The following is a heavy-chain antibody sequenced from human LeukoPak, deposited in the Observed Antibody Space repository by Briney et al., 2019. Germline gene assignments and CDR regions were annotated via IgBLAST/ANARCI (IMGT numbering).Heavy chain of an antibody. D-gene: IGHD2-8*01. J-gene: IGHJ4*02. Sequence: GGSLRLSCAASGFTFSRYAMHWVRQAPGKGLQYVSSISTNGIDTYYANSVKGRFTISRDNSNNTLYLQMGSLRAEDMAVYYCVRTNLYDYWGQGTLVTVSS. CDR1: GFTFSRYA. CDR2: ISTNGIDT. V-gene: IGHV3-64*01. CDR3: VRTNLYDY.